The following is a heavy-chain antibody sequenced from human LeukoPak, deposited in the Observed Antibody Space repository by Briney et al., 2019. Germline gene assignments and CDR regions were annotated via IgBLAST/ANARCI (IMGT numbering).Heavy chain of an antibody. D-gene: IGHD4-17*01. Sequence: GGSLRLSCAASGFTFSSYGMSWVRQAPGKGLEWVSAISGSGGSTYYADSVKGRFTISRDNSKNTLYLQMKSLRAEDTAVYYCAKDLNYGDLLDYWGQGTLVTVSS. CDR3: AKDLNYGDLLDY. V-gene: IGHV3-23*01. CDR2: ISGSGGST. CDR1: GFTFSSYG. J-gene: IGHJ4*02.